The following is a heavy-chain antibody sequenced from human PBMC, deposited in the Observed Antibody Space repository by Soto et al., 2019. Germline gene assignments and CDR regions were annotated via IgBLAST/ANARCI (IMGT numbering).Heavy chain of an antibody. V-gene: IGHV1-18*01. CDR3: AREPHGCSSTSCYLP. CDR1: GYTFTSYG. CDR2: ISAYNGNT. D-gene: IGHD2-2*01. J-gene: IGHJ5*02. Sequence: GASVKVSCKASGYTFTSYGISWVRQAPGQGLEWMGWISAYNGNTNYAQKLQGRVTMTTDTSTSTAYMELRSLRSDDTAVYYCAREPHGCSSTSCYLPWGQATLVTVSS.